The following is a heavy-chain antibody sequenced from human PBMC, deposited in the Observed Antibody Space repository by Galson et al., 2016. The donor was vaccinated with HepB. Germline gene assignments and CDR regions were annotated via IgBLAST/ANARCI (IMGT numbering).Heavy chain of an antibody. Sequence: SLRLSCAASDFTFASYWMTWVRQAPGKGLEWVANINRDGSERHYVDSVKGRFTISRDNAKNLVFLQVSSLRDEDTAVYYCARDRSLLSVLSGPVVIRGAGWCFDLWGRGTRVTVSS. CDR1: DFTFASYW. J-gene: IGHJ2*01. CDR2: INRDGSER. V-gene: IGHV3-7*01. D-gene: IGHD1-26*01. CDR3: ARDRSLLSVLSGPVVIRGAGWCFDL.